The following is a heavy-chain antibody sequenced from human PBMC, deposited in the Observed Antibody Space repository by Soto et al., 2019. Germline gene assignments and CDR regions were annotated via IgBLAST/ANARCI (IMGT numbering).Heavy chain of an antibody. J-gene: IGHJ4*02. CDR1: GYEFTDHY. CDR3: TRAPRGGVSTVISAPQIDY. D-gene: IGHD3-16*01. Sequence: SVKVSCKASGYEFTDHYIHSVRQVPGQRLDRMVIISPDGGSTRYSQKFQARITITRDTSTSTVYMELSSRRSEDTAVYHCTRAPRGGVSTVISAPQIDYWGQGTLVRVSS. V-gene: IGHV1-46*01. CDR2: ISPDGGST.